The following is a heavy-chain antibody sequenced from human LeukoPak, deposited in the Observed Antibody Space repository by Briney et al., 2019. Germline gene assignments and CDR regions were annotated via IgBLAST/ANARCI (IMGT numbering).Heavy chain of an antibody. J-gene: IGHJ5*02. CDR3: ARDQEGRGGFDP. Sequence: PSETPSLTCTVSGGSISSGGYYWSWIRQHPGKGLEWIGYIYYSGSTYYNPSLKSRVTISVDTSKNQFSLKLSSVTAADTAVYYCARDQEGRGGFDPWGQGTLVTVSS. CDR2: IYYSGST. CDR1: GGSISSGGYY. V-gene: IGHV4-31*03. D-gene: IGHD3-16*01.